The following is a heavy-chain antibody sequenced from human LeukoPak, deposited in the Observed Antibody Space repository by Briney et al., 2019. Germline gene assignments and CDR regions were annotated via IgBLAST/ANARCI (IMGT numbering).Heavy chain of an antibody. CDR2: IYYSGST. CDR1: GGSISSYY. Sequence: SETLSLTCTLSGGSISSYYWSWIRQPPGKGLEWIGYIYYSGSTNYNPSLKSRVTISVDTSKNRFSLKLSSVTAADTAVYYCARQESVGATIDYWGQGTLVTVSS. D-gene: IGHD1-26*01. CDR3: ARQESVGATIDY. J-gene: IGHJ4*02. V-gene: IGHV4-59*01.